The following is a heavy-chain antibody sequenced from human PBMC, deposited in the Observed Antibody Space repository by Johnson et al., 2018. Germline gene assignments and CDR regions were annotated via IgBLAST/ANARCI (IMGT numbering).Heavy chain of an antibody. Sequence: EVQLVESGGGLVEPGRSLRLSCTASGFTFGDNAMTWFRQAPGKGLEWVGFIRNRGDGGTPEYAASVKGRFTISRDDSKDIAYLQMNSLKTEDTAVYYCTREYRGDYYDSSGRKNYYSYMDVWGKGTTVTVSS. J-gene: IGHJ6*03. V-gene: IGHV3-49*03. CDR1: GFTFGDNA. CDR3: TREYRGDYYDSSGRKNYYSYMDV. D-gene: IGHD3-22*01. CDR2: IRNRGDGGTP.